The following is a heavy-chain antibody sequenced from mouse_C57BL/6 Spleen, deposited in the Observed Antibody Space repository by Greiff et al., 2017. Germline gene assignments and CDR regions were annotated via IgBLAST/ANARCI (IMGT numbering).Heavy chain of an antibody. D-gene: IGHD1-1*01. Sequence: QVQLKQSGAELMKPGASVKLSCKATGYTFTGYWIEWVKQRPGHGLEWIGEILPGSGSTNYNEKFKGKATFTADTSSNTAYMQLSSLTTEDSAIYYCASPFITTVVATWNYAMDYWGQGTSVTVSS. CDR3: ASPFITTVVATWNYAMDY. V-gene: IGHV1-9*01. CDR2: ILPGSGST. CDR1: GYTFTGYW. J-gene: IGHJ4*01.